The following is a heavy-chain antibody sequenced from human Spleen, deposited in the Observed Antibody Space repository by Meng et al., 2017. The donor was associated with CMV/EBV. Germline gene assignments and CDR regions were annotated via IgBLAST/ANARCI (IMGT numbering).Heavy chain of an antibody. CDR1: GDTFTGYF. CDR3: ARAPYSSSSLGFWFDP. D-gene: IGHD6-6*01. CDR2: INPHNGNT. J-gene: IGHJ5*02. V-gene: IGHV1-2*02. Sequence: ASVKVSCKASGDTFTGYFIHWVRLAPGHGFEWVGWINPHNGNTIYAQKFQDRVTMTRDMSLNTAYVELSRLTSDDTAVYYCARAPYSSSSLGFWFDPWGQGTLVTVSS.